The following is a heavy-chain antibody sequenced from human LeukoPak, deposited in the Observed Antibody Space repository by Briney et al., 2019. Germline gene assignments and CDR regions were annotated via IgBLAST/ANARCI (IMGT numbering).Heavy chain of an antibody. D-gene: IGHD2-2*01. CDR3: ATHTRGDYDY. CDR2: ISSSSSTI. CDR1: GFTFSSYS. J-gene: IGHJ4*02. Sequence: GGSLRLSCAASGFTFSSYSMNWVRQAPGKGLEWVSYISSSSSTIYYADSLKGRFTISRDNAKNSLYLQMNSLRAEDTAVYYCATHTRGDYDYWGQGTLVTVSS. V-gene: IGHV3-48*01.